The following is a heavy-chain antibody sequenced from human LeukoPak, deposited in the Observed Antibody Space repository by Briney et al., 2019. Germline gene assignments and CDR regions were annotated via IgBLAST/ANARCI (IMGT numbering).Heavy chain of an antibody. Sequence: PGGSLRLSCAASGFTFDDYGMSWVRQAPGKGLERVSGINWNGGSTGYADSVKGRFTISRDNAKNSLYLQMNSLRAEDTAVYYCAKGDYRSPYYYGMDVWGQGTTVTVSS. CDR2: INWNGGST. D-gene: IGHD3-16*02. CDR1: GFTFDDYG. CDR3: AKGDYRSPYYYGMDV. V-gene: IGHV3-20*04. J-gene: IGHJ6*02.